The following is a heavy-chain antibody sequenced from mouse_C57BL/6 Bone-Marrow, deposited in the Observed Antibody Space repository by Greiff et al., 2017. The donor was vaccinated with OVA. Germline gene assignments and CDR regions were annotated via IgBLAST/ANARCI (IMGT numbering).Heavy chain of an antibody. V-gene: IGHV1-15*01. CDR1: GYTFTDYE. CDR3: TRGYSNYDAMDY. CDR2: IDPETGGT. Sequence: VQLQQSGAELVRPGASVTLSCKASGYTFTDYEMHWVKQTPVHGLEWIGAIDPETGGTAYNQKFKGKAILTADKSSSTAYMERRSLTSEDSAVYYCTRGYSNYDAMDYWGQGTSVTVSS. J-gene: IGHJ4*01. D-gene: IGHD2-5*01.